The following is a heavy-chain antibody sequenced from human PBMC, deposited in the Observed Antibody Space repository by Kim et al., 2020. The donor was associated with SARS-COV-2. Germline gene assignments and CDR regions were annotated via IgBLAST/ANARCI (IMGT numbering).Heavy chain of an antibody. J-gene: IGHJ6*02. CDR3: AKDRGGLAMAPVLQYYYYCYGMDV. CDR2: ISYDGSNK. D-gene: IGHD5-18*01. Sequence: GGSLRLSCAASGFTFSSYGMHWVRQAPGKGLEWVAVISYDGSNKYYADSVKGRFTISRDNSKNTLYLQMNSLRAEDTAVYYCAKDRGGLAMAPVLQYYYYCYGMDVWGQGTTVTVSS. V-gene: IGHV3-30*18. CDR1: GFTFSSYG.